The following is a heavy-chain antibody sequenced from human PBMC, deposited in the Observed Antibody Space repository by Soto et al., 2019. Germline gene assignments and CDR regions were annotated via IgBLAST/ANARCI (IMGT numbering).Heavy chain of an antibody. J-gene: IGHJ4*02. CDR1: GGSFSGYY. CDR3: ARGRFTMVRRGYPARYFDY. V-gene: IGHV4-34*01. CDR2: INYSGST. Sequence: PSETLSLTCAVYGGSFSGYYWSWIRQPPGKGLEWIGEINYSGSTNYNPSLKSRVTISVDTSKNQFSLKLSSVTAADTAVYYCARGRFTMVRRGYPARYFDYWGQGTLVTVSS. D-gene: IGHD3-10*01.